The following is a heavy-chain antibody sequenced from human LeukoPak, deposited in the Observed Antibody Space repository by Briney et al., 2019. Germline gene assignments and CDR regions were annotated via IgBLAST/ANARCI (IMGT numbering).Heavy chain of an antibody. Sequence: SVKVSCKASGGTFSSYTISWVRQAPGQGLEWMGRIIPILGIANYAQKFQGRVTITADKSTSTAYMELSSLRSEDTAVYYCARDGYETYYYGSGSYSNWSDPWGQGTLVTVSS. D-gene: IGHD3-10*01. CDR3: ARDGYETYYYGSGSYSNWSDP. CDR1: GGTFSSYT. J-gene: IGHJ5*02. CDR2: IIPILGIA. V-gene: IGHV1-69*04.